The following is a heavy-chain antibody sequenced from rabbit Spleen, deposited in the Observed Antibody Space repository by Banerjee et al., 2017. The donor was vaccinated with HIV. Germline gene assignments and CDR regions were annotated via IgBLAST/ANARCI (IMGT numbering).Heavy chain of an antibody. V-gene: IGHV1S45*01. Sequence: QEQLEESGGGLVKPEGSLTLTCKASGFSFSDRDDMCWVRQAPGKGLEWIACINTGTGKAVYANWAKSPFSFSKTSSTTVTLQMARLTAAGTGASFCARDTWSINLWGQGTLVTVS. J-gene: IGHJ4*01. D-gene: IGHD3-1*01. CDR2: INTGTGKA. CDR3: ARDTWSINL. CDR1: GFSFSDRDD.